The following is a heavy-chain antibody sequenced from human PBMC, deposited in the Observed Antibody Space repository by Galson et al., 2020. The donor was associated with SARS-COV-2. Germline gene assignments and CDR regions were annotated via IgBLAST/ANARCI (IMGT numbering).Heavy chain of an antibody. CDR1: GFTFSSYG. J-gene: IGHJ4*02. CDR2: ISYDGSNK. CDR3: ATEHPQWRIMEGY. D-gene: IGHD6-19*01. Sequence: GESLKISCAASGFTFSSYGMHWVRQAPGKGLEWVAVISYDGSNKYYADSVKGRFTISRDNSKNTLYLQMNSLRAEDTAVYYCATEHPQWRIMEGYWGQGTLGTVSS. V-gene: IGHV3-30*03.